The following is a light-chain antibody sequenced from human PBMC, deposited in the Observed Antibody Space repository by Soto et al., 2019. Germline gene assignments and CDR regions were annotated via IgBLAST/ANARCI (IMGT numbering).Light chain of an antibody. CDR2: KDS. CDR1: ALPKQY. V-gene: IGLV3-25*02. J-gene: IGLJ1*01. CDR3: QSADSSGGFRGV. Sequence: SYDLTQPPSVSVSPGQTARITCSGDALPKQYAYWYQQKPGQAPVLVIYKDSGRPSGIPERFSGSSSGTTVTLTISGVQAEDEADYYCQSADSSGGFRGVFGAGTRPPS.